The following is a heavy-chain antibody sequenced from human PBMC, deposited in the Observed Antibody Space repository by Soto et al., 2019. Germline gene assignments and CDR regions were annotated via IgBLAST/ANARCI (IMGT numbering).Heavy chain of an antibody. Sequence: LRLSCAASGFTFSSYAMSWVRQAPGKGLEWVSAISGSGGSTYYADSVKGRFTISRDNSKNTLYLQMNSLRAEDTAVYYCARASYSSGWYLAPSWFDPWGQGTLVTVSS. CDR2: ISGSGGST. D-gene: IGHD6-19*01. CDR1: GFTFSSYA. CDR3: ARASYSSGWYLAPSWFDP. V-gene: IGHV3-23*01. J-gene: IGHJ5*02.